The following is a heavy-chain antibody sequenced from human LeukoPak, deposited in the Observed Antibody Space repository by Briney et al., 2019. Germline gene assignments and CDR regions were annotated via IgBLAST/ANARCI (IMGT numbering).Heavy chain of an antibody. J-gene: IGHJ3*02. CDR1: GGTFSSYA. CDR2: IIPILGIA. Sequence: SVKVSCKAPGGTFSSYAISWVRQAPGQGLEWMGRIIPILGIANSAQKFQGRVTITAEKFTSTAYMELSSLRCEDTAVYYCARAGAVTGTYDAFDMWGEGTMVSVSS. V-gene: IGHV1-69*04. D-gene: IGHD6-19*01. CDR3: ARAGAVTGTYDAFDM.